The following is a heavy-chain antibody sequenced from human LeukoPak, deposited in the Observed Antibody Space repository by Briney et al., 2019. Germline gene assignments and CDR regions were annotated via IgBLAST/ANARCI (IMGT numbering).Heavy chain of an antibody. Sequence: PGGSLRLSCAASGFTFSRNGMHWVRQAPGKGLEWVAVIWYDGSNEYYADSVKGRFTVSRDSSKNTMYLQMNSLRAEDTAVYYCAKDRDYIMGIVDYWGQGTLVTVSS. D-gene: IGHD4/OR15-4a*01. J-gene: IGHJ4*02. CDR1: GFTFSRNG. CDR2: IWYDGSNE. CDR3: AKDRDYIMGIVDY. V-gene: IGHV3-33*06.